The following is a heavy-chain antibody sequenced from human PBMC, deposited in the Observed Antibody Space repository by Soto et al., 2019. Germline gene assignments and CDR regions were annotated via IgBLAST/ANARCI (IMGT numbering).Heavy chain of an antibody. CDR2: IYYTGST. D-gene: IGHD3-10*01. V-gene: IGHV4-30-4*01. Sequence: KPSETLSLTCTVSGGSISSGEYYWSWIRQPPGKGLEWIGNIYYTGSTYYNPSLESRITIVVDTSKNQFSLRLNSMTAADTAVYYCASEQYGHFDYCGLGALVPV. CDR1: GGSISSGEYY. J-gene: IGHJ4*02. CDR3: ASEQYGHFDY.